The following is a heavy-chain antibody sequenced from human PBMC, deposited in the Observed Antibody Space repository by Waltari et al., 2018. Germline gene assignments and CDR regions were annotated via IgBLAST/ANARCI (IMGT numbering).Heavy chain of an antibody. Sequence: EVQLVESGGGLVKPGGSLRLSCAASGFTFSSYSMNWVRQAPGKGLAWVSSISSSRSYRYYADSVKGRFTISRDNAKNSLYLQMNSLRAEDTAVYYCARLEGDYGGNPNFDYWGQGTLVTVSS. J-gene: IGHJ4*02. CDR3: ARLEGDYGGNPNFDY. CDR1: GFTFSSYS. CDR2: ISSSRSYR. D-gene: IGHD4-17*01. V-gene: IGHV3-21*01.